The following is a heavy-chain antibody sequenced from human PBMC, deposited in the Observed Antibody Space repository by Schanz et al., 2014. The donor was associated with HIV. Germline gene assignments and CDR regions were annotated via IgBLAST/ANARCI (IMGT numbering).Heavy chain of an antibody. Sequence: EVQLLESGGGLVQPGGSLRLSCVASGFTFSDYALNWVRQAPGKGLEWVSAIRDSDGIASYADSVKGRFTISKDNSKNTLYLQLNSLRVEDTAVYYCAQEEVPNDCWGQGTLVTVSS. J-gene: IGHJ4*02. CDR2: IRDSDGIA. CDR3: AQEEVPNDC. V-gene: IGHV3-23*01. CDR1: GFTFSDYA.